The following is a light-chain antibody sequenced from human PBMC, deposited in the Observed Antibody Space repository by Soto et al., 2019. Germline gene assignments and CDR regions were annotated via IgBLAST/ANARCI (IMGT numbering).Light chain of an antibody. Sequence: QSVLTQPPSASGTPGQRVTISCSGSSSNIGSNYVYWYQQLPGTAPKLLMYSDNQRPSGVPDRFSGSKSGTSASLAISGLRSEDEADYYCAAWDDSLSGPLFGGGTKLIVL. CDR1: SSNIGSNY. J-gene: IGLJ2*01. V-gene: IGLV1-47*02. CDR3: AAWDDSLSGPL. CDR2: SDN.